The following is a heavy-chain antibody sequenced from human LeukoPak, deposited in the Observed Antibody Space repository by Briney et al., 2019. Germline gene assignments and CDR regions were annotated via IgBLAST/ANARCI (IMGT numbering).Heavy chain of an antibody. CDR2: IYPGDSDI. V-gene: IGHV5-51*01. D-gene: IGHD6-13*01. CDR1: GYSFTTYW. J-gene: IGHJ4*02. Sequence: GESLKISCKGSGYSFTTYWIGWVRQMPGRGLEWMGIIYPGDSDIRYSPSFQGQVTISADKSITTAYLQWSSLKASDTAMYYCARQSFKQLHFDYWGQGSLVTVSS. CDR3: ARQSFKQLHFDY.